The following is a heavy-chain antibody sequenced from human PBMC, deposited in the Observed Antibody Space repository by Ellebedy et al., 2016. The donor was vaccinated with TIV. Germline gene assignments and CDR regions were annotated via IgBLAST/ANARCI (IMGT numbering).Heavy chain of an antibody. V-gene: IGHV4-34*01. J-gene: IGHJ4*02. D-gene: IGHD2-8*01. CDR1: GGSFTGYS. CDR3: ARDDLSFATVYSFPS. Sequence: SETLSLTXAVYGGSFTGYSSTWIRQPPGKGLEWTGEINNSGSNNYNPSLKSRVTMSVYTSRNQFSLKLSSVTAADTAVYYCARDDLSFATVYSFPSWGQGTLVTVSS. CDR2: INNSGSN.